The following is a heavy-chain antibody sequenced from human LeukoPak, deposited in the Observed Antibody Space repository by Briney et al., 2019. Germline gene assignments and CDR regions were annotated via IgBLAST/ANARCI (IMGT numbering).Heavy chain of an antibody. V-gene: IGHV3-20*04. CDR2: INWNGGST. CDR1: GFTFDDYG. J-gene: IGHJ5*02. D-gene: IGHD6-6*01. CDR3: ARDGEQLVGPYNWFDP. Sequence: TGGSLRLYCAASGFTFDDYGMSWVRQAPGKGLEWVSGINWNGGSTGYADSVKGRFTISRDNAKNSLYLQMNRLRAEDTALYYCARDGEQLVGPYNWFDPWGQGTLVTVSS.